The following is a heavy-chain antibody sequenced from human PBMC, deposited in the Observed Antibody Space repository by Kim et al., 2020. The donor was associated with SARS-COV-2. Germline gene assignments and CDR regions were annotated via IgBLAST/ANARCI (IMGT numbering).Heavy chain of an antibody. CDR2: IYYSGST. V-gene: IGHV4-31*03. Sequence: SETLSLTCTVSGGSISSGGYYWSWIRQHPGKGLEWIGYIYYSGSTYYNPSLKSRVTISVDTSKNQFSLKLSSVTAADTAVYYCARVGGLGDILTGYYLDYWGQGTLVTVSS. CDR3: ARVGGLGDILTGYYLDY. D-gene: IGHD3-9*01. J-gene: IGHJ4*02. CDR1: GGSISSGGYY.